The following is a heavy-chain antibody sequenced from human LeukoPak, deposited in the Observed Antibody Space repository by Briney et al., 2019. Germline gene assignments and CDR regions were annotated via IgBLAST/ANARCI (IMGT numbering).Heavy chain of an antibody. Sequence: ASVKVSCKVSGYILTELSMHWVRQAPGKGLEWMGGFDPEDGETIYAQKFQGRVTMTEDTSTDTAYMELSSLRSEDTAVYYCATVPRLAAPFDYWGQGTLVTVSS. CDR1: GYILTELS. D-gene: IGHD2-15*01. J-gene: IGHJ4*02. V-gene: IGHV1-24*01. CDR2: FDPEDGET. CDR3: ATVPRLAAPFDY.